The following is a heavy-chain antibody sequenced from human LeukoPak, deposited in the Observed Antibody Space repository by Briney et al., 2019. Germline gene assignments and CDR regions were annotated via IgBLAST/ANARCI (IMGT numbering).Heavy chain of an antibody. CDR2: IHYSGST. D-gene: IGHD3-9*01. V-gene: IGHV4-59*08. CDR1: GVSIFSYY. CDR3: ATGRSIRYFDY. Sequence: SETLSLTCTVSGVSIFSYYRNWIRQPPGKGLEWIGYIHYSGSTNYNPSLKSRVTISVDTSKSQFSLRLTSATAADTAVYYCATGRSIRYFDYWGQGTLLTVSS. J-gene: IGHJ4*02.